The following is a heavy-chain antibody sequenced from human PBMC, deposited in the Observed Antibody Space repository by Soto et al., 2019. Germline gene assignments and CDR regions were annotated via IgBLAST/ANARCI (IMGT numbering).Heavy chain of an antibody. CDR2: ISGSGDNT. Sequence: EVQLLESGGGLVQPGGSLRLSCAASGFTFSSYALNWVRQAPGKGLEWVSVISGSGDNTYYADSVKGRFTISRDNSENVLYLQMNSLRAEATAVYYCVKDFGTDDFWSAYYTYYYMDVWGKGNTVTVSS. CDR1: GFTFSSYA. V-gene: IGHV3-23*01. CDR3: VKDFGTDDFWSAYYTYYYMDV. J-gene: IGHJ6*03. D-gene: IGHD3-3*01.